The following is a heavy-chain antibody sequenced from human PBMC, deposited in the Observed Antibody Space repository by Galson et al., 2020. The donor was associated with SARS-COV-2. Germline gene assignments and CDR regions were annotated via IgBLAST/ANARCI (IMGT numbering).Heavy chain of an antibody. CDR2: INNDGSST. CDR3: ARVPPSRNARWGEPVGP. Sequence: GSLRLSCAASGFTFSSYWMQWVRQAPGKGLVWVSRINNDGSSTTYADSVKGRFTISRDNAKNTLYLQMNSLRAEDTAVYYCARVPPSRNARWGEPVGPWGQGTLVTVSS. J-gene: IGHJ5*02. CDR1: GFTFSSYW. V-gene: IGHV3-74*01. D-gene: IGHD3-16*01.